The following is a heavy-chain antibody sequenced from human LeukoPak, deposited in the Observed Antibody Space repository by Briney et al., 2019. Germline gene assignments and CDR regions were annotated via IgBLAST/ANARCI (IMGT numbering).Heavy chain of an antibody. D-gene: IGHD6-19*01. CDR3: ARADIAVAGTFDY. Sequence: PSETLSLTCTVSGGSISSSSYYWGWIRQPPGKGLEWIGSIYYSGSTYYNPSLKSRVTISVDTSKNQFSLKLSSVTAADAAVYYCARADIAVAGTFDYWGQGTLVTVSS. V-gene: IGHV4-39*01. CDR1: GGSISSSSYY. J-gene: IGHJ4*02. CDR2: IYYSGST.